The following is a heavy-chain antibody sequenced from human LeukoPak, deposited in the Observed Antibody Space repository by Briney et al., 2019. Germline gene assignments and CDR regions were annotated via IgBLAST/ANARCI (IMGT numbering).Heavy chain of an antibody. J-gene: IGHJ4*02. V-gene: IGHV3-7*04. Sequence: GGSLRLSCAGSGFTFSRYWMRWVRQAPGKGLEWVASIKEDGTDKHYVDSVRGRFTISRDNAKNTLYLQMDSLRAEDTAVYYCARDLNRRVFTDYWGQGTLVTVSS. CDR2: IKEDGTDK. CDR3: ARDLNRRVFTDY. CDR1: GFTFSRYW.